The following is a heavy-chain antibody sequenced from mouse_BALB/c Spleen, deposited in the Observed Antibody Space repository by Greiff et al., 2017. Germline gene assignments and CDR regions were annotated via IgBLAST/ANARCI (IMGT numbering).Heavy chain of an antibody. V-gene: IGHV5-4*02. J-gene: IGHJ4*01. Sequence: EVQVVESGGGLVKPGGSLKLSCAASGFTFSDYYMYWVRQTPEKRLEWVATISDGGSYTYYPDSVKGRFTISRDNAKNNLYLQMSSLKSEDTAMYYCARESEYGNYGNAMDYWGQGTSVTVSS. D-gene: IGHD2-10*02. CDR2: ISDGGSYT. CDR1: GFTFSDYY. CDR3: ARESEYGNYGNAMDY.